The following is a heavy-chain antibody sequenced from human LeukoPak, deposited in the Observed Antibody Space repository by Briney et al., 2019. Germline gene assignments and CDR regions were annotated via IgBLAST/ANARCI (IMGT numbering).Heavy chain of an antibody. J-gene: IGHJ4*02. CDR3: ARGIIEYCSSTSCYGISHFDY. CDR1: GYTFTGYY. V-gene: IGHV1-2*02. CDR2: INPNSGGT. Sequence: GASVKVSCKASGYTFTGYYMHWVRQAPGQGLEWMGWINPNSGGTNYAQKFQGRVTMTRDTSISTAYMELSRLRSDDTAVYYCARGIIEYCSSTSCYGISHFDYWGQGTLVTVSS. D-gene: IGHD2-2*01.